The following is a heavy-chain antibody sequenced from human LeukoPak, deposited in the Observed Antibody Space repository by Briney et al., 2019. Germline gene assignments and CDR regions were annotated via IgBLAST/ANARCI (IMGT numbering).Heavy chain of an antibody. CDR1: GSSFSTHA. CDR2: ISYDGSDK. CDR3: AGAIGYFDY. Sequence: PGTSLRPSCAASGSSFSTHAMHWVRQAPGKGLEWVGVISYDGSDKYYVDSVKGRFTISRDNSKNTLYLQMNSLRAEDTAVYYCAGAIGYFDYWGQGTLVTVSS. D-gene: IGHD2-21*01. V-gene: IGHV3-30*03. J-gene: IGHJ4*02.